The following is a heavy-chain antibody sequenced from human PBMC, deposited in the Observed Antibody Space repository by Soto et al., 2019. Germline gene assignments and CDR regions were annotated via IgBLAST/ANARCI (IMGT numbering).Heavy chain of an antibody. J-gene: IGHJ6*02. Sequence: QVQLVESGGGLVKPGGSLRLSCAASGFTFSDYYMSWIRQAPGKGLEWVSYISSSSSYTNYADSVKGRFTISRDNAKNSLYLQMNSLRAEDTAVYYCKAWQQLVLEIGQAGMDVWGQGTTVTVSS. CDR1: GFTFSDYY. D-gene: IGHD6-13*01. V-gene: IGHV3-11*05. CDR3: KAWQQLVLEIGQAGMDV. CDR2: ISSSSSYT.